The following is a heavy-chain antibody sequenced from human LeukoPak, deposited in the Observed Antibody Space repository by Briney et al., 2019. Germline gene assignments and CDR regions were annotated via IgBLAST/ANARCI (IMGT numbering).Heavy chain of an antibody. V-gene: IGHV1-69*01. CDR1: GGTFSSYA. Sequence: SVKVSCKASGGTFSSYAISWVRQAPGQGLGWMGGIIPIFGTANYAQKFQGRVTITADESTSTAYMELSSLRSEDTAVYYCARNILHYYYYYMDVWGKGTTVTVSS. D-gene: IGHD2-15*01. J-gene: IGHJ6*03. CDR3: ARNILHYYYYYMDV. CDR2: IIPIFGTA.